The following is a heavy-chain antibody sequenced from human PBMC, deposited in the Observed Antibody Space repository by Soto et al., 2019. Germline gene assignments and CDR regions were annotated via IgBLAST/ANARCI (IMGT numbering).Heavy chain of an antibody. CDR3: ATQEVGGSYVYTFDP. V-gene: IGHV4-59*08. Sequence: SETLSLTCTVSGGSISSYYWNWIRQPPGKGLEWIGDIYYSGSTNYNPSLKSRVTISVDTSKKQFSLKLSSVTAADTAVYYCATQEVGGSYVYTFDPWGQGTLVTVSS. CDR2: IYYSGST. J-gene: IGHJ5*02. D-gene: IGHD1-26*01. CDR1: GGSISSYY.